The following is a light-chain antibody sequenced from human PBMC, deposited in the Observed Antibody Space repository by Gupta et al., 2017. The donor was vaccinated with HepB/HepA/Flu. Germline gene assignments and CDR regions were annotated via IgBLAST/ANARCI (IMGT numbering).Light chain of an antibody. Sequence: SELTRPRSVSGAPGQTVTISCTGSSSNIGAGYGGHWYQQLPRNAPKLLISGNSRRPAGVPDRFSGSKSGPSASLAITGLQAEDEAEYYCQSDDNTLSGSLFGGGTRLIVL. V-gene: IGLV1-40*01. CDR3: QSDDNTLSGSL. J-gene: IGLJ2*01. CDR2: GNS. CDR1: SSNIGAGYG.